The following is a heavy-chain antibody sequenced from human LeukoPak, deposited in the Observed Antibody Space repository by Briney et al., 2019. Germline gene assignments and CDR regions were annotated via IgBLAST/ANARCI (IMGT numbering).Heavy chain of an antibody. CDR1: EFTVTYNY. J-gene: IGHJ4*02. CDR3: ASDSSVHYGY. V-gene: IGHV3-53*01. D-gene: IGHD3-22*01. CDR2: LYSHGAT. Sequence: GGSLRLSCAASEFTVTYNYMTWVRQAPGKGLEWVSLLYSHGATNYADSVKGRFTISRDDAKNSLYLQMSGLRAEDTAVYYCASDSSVHYGYWGQGTLVTVSS.